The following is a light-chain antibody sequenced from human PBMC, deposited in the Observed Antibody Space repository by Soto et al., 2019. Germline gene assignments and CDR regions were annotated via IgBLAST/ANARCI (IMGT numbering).Light chain of an antibody. CDR2: EGS. CDR3: CSYAGSSTHYV. Sequence: QSSLAHPASLSGSPGQSITISCTGTSSDVGSYNLVSWYQQHPGKAPKLMIYEGSKRPSGVSNRFSGSKSGNTASLTISGLQAEDEADYYCCSYAGSSTHYVFGTGTKVTGL. V-gene: IGLV2-23*01. J-gene: IGLJ1*01. CDR1: SSDVGSYNL.